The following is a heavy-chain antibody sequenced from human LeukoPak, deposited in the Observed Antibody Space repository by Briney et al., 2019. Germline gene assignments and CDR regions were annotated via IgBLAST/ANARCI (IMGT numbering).Heavy chain of an antibody. CDR2: ISASGGTT. D-gene: IGHD6-13*01. V-gene: IGHV3-23*01. Sequence: QTGGSLRLSCAASGFSLNNYAMNWARQATGKGLEWVSAISASGGTTYNSDSVKGRFTISRDSAKNTLYLQINSLRAEDSAVYYCAKASSSWYSDFDYWGRGTLVTVSS. CDR1: GFSLNNYA. J-gene: IGHJ4*02. CDR3: AKASSSWYSDFDY.